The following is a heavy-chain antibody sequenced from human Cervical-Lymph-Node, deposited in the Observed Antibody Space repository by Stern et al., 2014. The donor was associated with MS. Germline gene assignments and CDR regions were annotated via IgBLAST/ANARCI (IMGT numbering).Heavy chain of an antibody. CDR1: GGSISSADYY. Sequence: VQLVESGPGLVKPSQTLSLTCTVSGGSISSADYYWSWIRQHPGKGLEGIGYIYYSGITYYNPSLKSRVTISLDTSKNQFSLKLISLSAADTAVFYCARTYYDLMTGYPDAFDIWGQGTMVTVSS. CDR3: ARTYYDLMTGYPDAFDI. CDR2: IYYSGIT. D-gene: IGHD3-9*01. J-gene: IGHJ3*02. V-gene: IGHV4-31*03.